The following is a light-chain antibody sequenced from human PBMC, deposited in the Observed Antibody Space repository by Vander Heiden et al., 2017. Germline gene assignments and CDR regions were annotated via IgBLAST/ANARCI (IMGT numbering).Light chain of an antibody. CDR2: ATY. Sequence: EVVLTQSPGTLSLFPGERATLSCRASQSVSSSYLAWYQHKPGQAPSLLIFATYSRATGIPDMFSGSGSGTDFTLTISRLEPEDSALYFCHQYGSAPRTFGQGTKVEI. CDR1: QSVSSSY. V-gene: IGKV3-20*01. CDR3: HQYGSAPRT. J-gene: IGKJ1*01.